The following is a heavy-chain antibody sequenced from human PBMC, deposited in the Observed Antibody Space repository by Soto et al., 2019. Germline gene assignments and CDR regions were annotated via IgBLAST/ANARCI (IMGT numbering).Heavy chain of an antibody. CDR2: ISGSDGKT. CDR1: GFSFSSYA. CDR3: ARWSFLDY. V-gene: IGHV3-23*01. D-gene: IGHD1-26*01. Sequence: EVQLLESGGGLVRPGGSLRLSCTASGFSFSSYALSWVRQAPGKGLEWDSTISGSDGKTYYADSVKGRFSTSRDTSKTTLYLEMTSLRVEDTAVYYCARWSFLDYWGQGTRVTVS. J-gene: IGHJ4*02.